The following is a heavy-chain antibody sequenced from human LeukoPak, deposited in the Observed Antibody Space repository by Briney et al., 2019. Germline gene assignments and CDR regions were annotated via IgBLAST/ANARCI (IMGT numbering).Heavy chain of an antibody. D-gene: IGHD6-13*01. CDR1: GGSISSSRYS. CDR3: ARHPPYSSSCFDY. CDR2: IYYSGST. J-gene: IGHJ4*02. Sequence: PSEPLSLTCTVSGGSISSSRYSWGWIRQPPGTGLVWLGSIYYSGSTYYNPSLKSRVTISVDTSKNQFSLKLSSVTAVDTAVYYCARHPPYSSSCFDYWGQGNLVTVSS. V-gene: IGHV4-39*01.